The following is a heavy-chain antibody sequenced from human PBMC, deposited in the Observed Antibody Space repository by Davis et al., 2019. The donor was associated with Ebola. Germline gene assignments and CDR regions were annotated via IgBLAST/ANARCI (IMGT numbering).Heavy chain of an antibody. CDR1: GGTFSSYA. J-gene: IGHJ5*02. Sequence: SVKVSCKASGGTFSSYAISWVRQAPGQGLEWMGRIIPILGIANYAQKFQGRVTITADKSTSTAYMELRSLRSDDTAVYYCARGVTMVRFPVWFDPWGQGTLVTVSS. D-gene: IGHD3-10*01. V-gene: IGHV1-69*04. CDR3: ARGVTMVRFPVWFDP. CDR2: IIPILGIA.